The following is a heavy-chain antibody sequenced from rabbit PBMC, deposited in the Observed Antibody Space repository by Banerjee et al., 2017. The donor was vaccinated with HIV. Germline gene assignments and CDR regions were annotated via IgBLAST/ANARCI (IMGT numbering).Heavy chain of an antibody. V-gene: IGHV1S40*01. Sequence: QSLEESGGDLVKPGASLTLTCTASGFSFSSNVMCWVRQAPGKGPEWIACIYNGDGTYYASWAKGRFTVSKTSSTTVTLQMTSLTAADTATYFCARAGNTYANEFNFWGQGTLVTVS. J-gene: IGHJ3*01. CDR3: ARAGNTYANEFNF. CDR1: GFSFSSNV. D-gene: IGHD6-1*01. CDR2: IYNGDGT.